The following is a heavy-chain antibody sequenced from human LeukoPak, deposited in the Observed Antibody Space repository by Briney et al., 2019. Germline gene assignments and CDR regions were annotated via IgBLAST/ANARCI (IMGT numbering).Heavy chain of an antibody. CDR1: GFTFSSYG. V-gene: IGHV3-30*18. CDR2: ISYDGSNK. D-gene: IGHD2-21*02. CDR3: AKDGCGGDCYYMDY. J-gene: IGHJ4*02. Sequence: GGSLRLSCAASGFTFSSYGMHWVRQAPGKGLEWVAVISYDGSNKYYADSVKGRFTISRDNSKNTLYLQMNSLRVEDTAVYYCAKDGCGGDCYYMDYWGQGTLVTVSS.